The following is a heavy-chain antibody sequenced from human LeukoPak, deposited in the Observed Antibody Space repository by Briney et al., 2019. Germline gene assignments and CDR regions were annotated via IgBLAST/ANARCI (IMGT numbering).Heavy chain of an antibody. CDR3: ARARWPRGSWFDP. D-gene: IGHD2-15*01. J-gene: IGHJ5*02. V-gene: IGHV4-34*01. CDR2: INHSGST. CDR1: GGSFSGYY. Sequence: SETLSLTCAVYGGSFSGYYWSWIRQPPGKGLEWIGEINHSGSTNYNPSLKSRVTISVDTSKNQFSLKLSSVTAADTAVYHCARARWPRGSWFDPWGQGTLVTVSS.